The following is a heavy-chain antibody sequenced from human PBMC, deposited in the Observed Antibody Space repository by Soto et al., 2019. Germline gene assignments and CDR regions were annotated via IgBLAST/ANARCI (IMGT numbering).Heavy chain of an antibody. V-gene: IGHV1-18*01. Sequence: ASVKVSFKASGYTFTSYGISWVRQAPGQGLEWMGWISAYNGNTNYAEKLQGRVTMTRDTSTSTVYMELRSLRSDDTAVYYCARGSSGWYYYFDYWGQGTLVTVSS. D-gene: IGHD6-19*01. J-gene: IGHJ4*02. CDR1: GYTFTSYG. CDR3: ARGSSGWYYYFDY. CDR2: ISAYNGNT.